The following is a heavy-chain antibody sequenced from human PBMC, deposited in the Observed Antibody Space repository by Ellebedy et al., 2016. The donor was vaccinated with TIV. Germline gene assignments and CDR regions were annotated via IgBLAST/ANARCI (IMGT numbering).Heavy chain of an antibody. Sequence: ASVEVSCXASGYTFTGYYLHWVRQAPGQGLEWMGWINPNNGDTKSTQKFQGRVTMTRDTSISTTYMELSGLRSDDTAVYYCARILSQGSTTDFDSWGQGTLVTVS. CDR2: INPNNGDT. V-gene: IGHV1-2*02. J-gene: IGHJ4*02. CDR1: GYTFTGYY. D-gene: IGHD4-17*01. CDR3: ARILSQGSTTDFDS.